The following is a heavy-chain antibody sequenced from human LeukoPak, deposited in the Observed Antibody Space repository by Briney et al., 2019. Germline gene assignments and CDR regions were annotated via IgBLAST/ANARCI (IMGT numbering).Heavy chain of an antibody. J-gene: IGHJ4*02. CDR2: ISAYNGDT. D-gene: IGHD3-22*01. V-gene: IGHV1-18*01. Sequence: ASVKVSCKASGYTFTSYGISWVRQAPGQGLEWMGWISAYNGDTKYAQKLQGRVTMTTDTSTSTAYMELSSLRSEDTAVYYCARENARGYDSSGYHINYFDYWGQGTLVTVSS. CDR3: ARENARGYDSSGYHINYFDY. CDR1: GYTFTSYG.